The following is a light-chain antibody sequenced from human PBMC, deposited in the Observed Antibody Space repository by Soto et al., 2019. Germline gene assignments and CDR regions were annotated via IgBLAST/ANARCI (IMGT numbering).Light chain of an antibody. J-gene: IGLJ2*01. CDR3: QAWDGSTVV. V-gene: IGLV3-1*01. CDR1: KLGDKY. Sequence: SYELTQPPSVSVSPGQTASITCSGDKLGDKYACWYQQKPGQSPVLVIYQDSKRPSGIPERFSGSNSGNTATLTISGTQAMDEADYYCQAWDGSTVVFGGGTKLAV. CDR2: QDS.